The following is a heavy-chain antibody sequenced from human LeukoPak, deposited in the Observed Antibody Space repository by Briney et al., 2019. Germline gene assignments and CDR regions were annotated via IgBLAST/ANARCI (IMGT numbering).Heavy chain of an antibody. J-gene: IGHJ4*02. CDR1: GFTFSSYS. CDR3: ARDRGLYDSSGYYYLDY. D-gene: IGHD3-22*01. Sequence: GRSLRLSCAASGFTFSSYSMNWVRQAPGKGLEWVSSISSSSSYIYYADSVKGRFTISRDNAKNSLYLQMNSLRAEDTAVYYCARDRGLYDSSGYYYLDYWGQGTLVTVSS. V-gene: IGHV3-21*01. CDR2: ISSSSSYI.